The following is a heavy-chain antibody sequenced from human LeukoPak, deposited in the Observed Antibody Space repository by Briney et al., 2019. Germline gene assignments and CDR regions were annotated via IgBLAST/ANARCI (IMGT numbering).Heavy chain of an antibody. CDR3: ARGTGEWYFDL. Sequence: SETLSLTCAVYGGSFSGYYWSWIRQPPGKGLEWIGEINHSGSTNYNPSLKSRVTMSVDTSKNQFSLKLSSVTAADTAVYYCARGTGEWYFDLWGRGTLVTVSS. D-gene: IGHD7-27*01. CDR2: INHSGST. V-gene: IGHV4-34*01. J-gene: IGHJ2*01. CDR1: GGSFSGYY.